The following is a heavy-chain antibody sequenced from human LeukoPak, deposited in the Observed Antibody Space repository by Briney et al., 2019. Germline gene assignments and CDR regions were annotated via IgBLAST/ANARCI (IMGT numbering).Heavy chain of an antibody. Sequence: GGSLRLSCAASGFTFSSYSINWVRQAPGRGLERVSSISSSGTYIYYADSVKGRFTISRDNAKNSLSLQMNSLRAEDTAVYYCARDFRYSGSYHHWFDPWGQGTLVTVSS. D-gene: IGHD1-26*01. CDR2: ISSSGTYI. J-gene: IGHJ5*02. V-gene: IGHV3-21*04. CDR1: GFTFSSYS. CDR3: ARDFRYSGSYHHWFDP.